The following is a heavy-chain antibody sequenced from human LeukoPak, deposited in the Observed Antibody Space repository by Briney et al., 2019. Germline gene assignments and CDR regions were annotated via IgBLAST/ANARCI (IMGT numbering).Heavy chain of an antibody. V-gene: IGHV3-11*01. CDR3: ARVSGRLGQYYLDY. Sequence: PGGSLRLSCAASGFTFSDYYMSWIREAPGQGLEGVSYISSSGSTIYYADSVKGRFTISRDNAKNSLYLQMNSLRADDTAVYYCARVSGRLGQYYLDYWGQGTLVTVSS. CDR2: ISSSGSTI. J-gene: IGHJ4*02. CDR1: GFTFSDYY. D-gene: IGHD3-10*01.